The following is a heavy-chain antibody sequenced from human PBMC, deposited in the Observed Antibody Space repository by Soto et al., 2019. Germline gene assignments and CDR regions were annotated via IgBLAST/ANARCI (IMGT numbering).Heavy chain of an antibody. CDR1: GDFLNRSNYY. D-gene: IGHD4-17*01. Sequence: ETLSLTCTFSGDFLNRSNYYRGWIRQPPGKGLELIGSIYYSENTYYSPSLKSRVSISRDTAKNQFSLTLSSVTAADTAVYYCVSRTVTTSHAFDIWGHGTMVTVSS. CDR3: VSRTVTTSHAFDI. V-gene: IGHV4-39*01. CDR2: IYYSENT. J-gene: IGHJ3*02.